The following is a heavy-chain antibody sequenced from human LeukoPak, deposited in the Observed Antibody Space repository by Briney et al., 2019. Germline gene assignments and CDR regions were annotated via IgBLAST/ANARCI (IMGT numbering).Heavy chain of an antibody. CDR3: ARHPRELRPYYGMDV. D-gene: IGHD1-7*01. CDR2: INTNTGNP. V-gene: IGHV7-4-1*02. Sequence: ASVKVSCKASGYTFTSYAMNWVRQAPGQGLEWMGWINTNTGNPTYAQGFTGRFVFSLDTSVSTAYLQISSLKAEDTAVYYCARHPRELRPYYGMDVWGQGTTVTVSS. CDR1: GYTFTSYA. J-gene: IGHJ6*02.